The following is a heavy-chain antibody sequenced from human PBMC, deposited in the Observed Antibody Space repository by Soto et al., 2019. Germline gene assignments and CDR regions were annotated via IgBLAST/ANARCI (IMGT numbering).Heavy chain of an antibody. V-gene: IGHV4-30-2*01. CDR3: AGMPYTSGLRFDP. Sequence: SETLSLTCNMSGDSYSISTYSWSWIRQPPGKALQWIGFIYQSGVASYNPSLASRVSISLDRSNNQCSLKLKSVTAADTAVYFCAGMPYTSGLRFDPWGPGTLVTVSS. D-gene: IGHD6-19*01. CDR1: GDSYSISTYS. J-gene: IGHJ5*02. CDR2: IYQSGVA.